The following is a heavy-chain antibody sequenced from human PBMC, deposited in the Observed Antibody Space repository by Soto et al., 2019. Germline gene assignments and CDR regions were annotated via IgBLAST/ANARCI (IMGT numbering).Heavy chain of an antibody. J-gene: IGHJ4*02. D-gene: IGHD5-12*01. V-gene: IGHV4-59*01. CDR3: ARGRKDGYKLDY. Sequence: SETLSLTCTVSGGSISSYYWSWIRQPPGKGLEWIGYIYYSGSTNYNPSLKSRVTISVDTSKNQFSLKLSSVTAADTAVYYCARGRKDGYKLDYWGQGTLVTVSS. CDR1: GGSISSYY. CDR2: IYYSGST.